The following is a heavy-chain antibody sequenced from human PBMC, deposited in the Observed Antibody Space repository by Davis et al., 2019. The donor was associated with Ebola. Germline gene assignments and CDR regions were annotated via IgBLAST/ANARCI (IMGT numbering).Heavy chain of an antibody. V-gene: IGHV4-34*01. J-gene: IGHJ4*02. CDR3: ARGRRYSYGPPRY. CDR2: INHSGST. Sequence: GSLRLSCAASGFTFSRYWMSWVRQTPGKGLEWIGEINHSGSTNYNPSLKSRVTISVDTSKNQFSLKLSSVTAADTAVYYCARGRRYSYGPPRYWGQGTLVTVSS. CDR1: GFTFSRYW. D-gene: IGHD5-18*01.